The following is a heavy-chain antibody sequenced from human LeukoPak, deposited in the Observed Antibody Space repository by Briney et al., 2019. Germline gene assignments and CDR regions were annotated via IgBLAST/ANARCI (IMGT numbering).Heavy chain of an antibody. D-gene: IGHD3-3*01. J-gene: IGHJ6*03. CDR2: ISYDGSNE. CDR1: GFMFSSYG. Sequence: GGSLRLSCAASGFMFSSYGMHWVRQAPGKGLEWVAVISYDGSNEYHGDSVKGRFTISRDNSKNTVYLQMNSLRGEDTAVYYCAKAGGGYYDYYNMDVWGKGTTVTVS. CDR3: AKAGGGYYDYYNMDV. V-gene: IGHV3-30*18.